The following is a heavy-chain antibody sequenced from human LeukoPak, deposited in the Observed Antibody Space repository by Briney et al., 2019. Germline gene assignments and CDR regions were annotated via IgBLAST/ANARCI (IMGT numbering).Heavy chain of an antibody. V-gene: IGHV4-38-2*02. Sequence: SETLSLTCTVSAYSISSGYYWGGIRQAPGKGLEWIGSIYHSGNTYYNPSLKSRVTISVDTSKNQFSLKLSSVTAADTAVYYCARADYYDSSGYYFDYWGQGTLVTVSS. J-gene: IGHJ4*02. CDR3: ARADYYDSSGYYFDY. CDR2: IYHSGNT. CDR1: AYSISSGYY. D-gene: IGHD3-22*01.